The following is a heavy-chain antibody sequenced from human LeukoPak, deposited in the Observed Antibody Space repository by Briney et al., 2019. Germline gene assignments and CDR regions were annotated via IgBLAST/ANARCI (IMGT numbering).Heavy chain of an antibody. D-gene: IGHD6-13*01. CDR3: AREHSSSYYANAFDI. CDR1: GGSISSYY. J-gene: IGHJ3*02. Sequence: PSETLSLTCTVSGGSISSYYWSWIRQPPGKGLEWIGYIYYSGSTNYNPSLKSRVTISVDTSKNQFSLKLSSVTAADTAVYYCAREHSSSYYANAFDIWGQGTMVTVSS. CDR2: IYYSGST. V-gene: IGHV4-59*01.